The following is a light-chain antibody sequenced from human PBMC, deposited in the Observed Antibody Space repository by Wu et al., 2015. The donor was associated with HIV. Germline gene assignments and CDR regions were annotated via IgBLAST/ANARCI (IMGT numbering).Light chain of an antibody. J-gene: IGKJ1*01. V-gene: IGKV3-15*01. CDR2: GAS. Sequence: EIGVTQSPATLSVSPGETATLSCRASQSISSKLARYQQKPGQAPRLLIYGASTRAAGVPVRFSASGSGTEFNLTISSMQSEDFAVYYCQQYNYWPQTFGQGTKVEIK. CDR3: QQYNYWPQT. CDR1: QSISSK.